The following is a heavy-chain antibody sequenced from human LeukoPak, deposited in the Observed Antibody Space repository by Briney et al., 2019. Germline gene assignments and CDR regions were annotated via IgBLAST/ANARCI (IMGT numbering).Heavy chain of an antibody. V-gene: IGHV3-30-3*01. CDR2: ISYDGSNK. D-gene: IGHD6-19*01. CDR1: GFIFGSYD. CDR3: ARDKNTVGQWLARPTFQYY. J-gene: IGHJ4*01. Sequence: SLSHYLAASGFIFGSYDLDWVRQAPGKGLEWVAVISYDGSNKYYADSVKGRFTISRDNTTSTLYMQMNSLRPEDTAVYYCARDKNTVGQWLARPTFQYYWG.